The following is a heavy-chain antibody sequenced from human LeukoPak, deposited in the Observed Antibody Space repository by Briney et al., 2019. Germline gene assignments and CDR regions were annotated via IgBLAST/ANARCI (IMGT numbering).Heavy chain of an antibody. CDR1: GGSISSGDHY. CDR2: IHYSRST. Sequence: PSETLSLTCIVSGGSISSGDHYWSWIRQPPGKGLEWIGHIHYSRSTYYNPSLKSRLTISVDTSKNQFSLNLRSVTAADTAVYYCARDTVHRVAAVEGSYWGQGTLVTVSS. V-gene: IGHV4-30-4*01. J-gene: IGHJ4*02. D-gene: IGHD6-13*01. CDR3: ARDTVHRVAAVEGSY.